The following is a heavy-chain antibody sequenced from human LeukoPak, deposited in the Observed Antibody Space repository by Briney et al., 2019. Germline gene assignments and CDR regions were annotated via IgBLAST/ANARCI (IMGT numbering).Heavy chain of an antibody. Sequence: AGGSLRLSCAASGFTVSSNYMSWVRQAPGKGLEGVSVIYSGGSTYYADSVKGRFTISRDNSKNTLYLQMNSLRAEDTAVYYCASKGGKYCSGGSCYSQWGQGTLVTVSS. J-gene: IGHJ4*02. CDR2: IYSGGST. V-gene: IGHV3-53*01. CDR3: ASKGGKYCSGGSCYSQ. D-gene: IGHD2-15*01. CDR1: GFTVSSNY.